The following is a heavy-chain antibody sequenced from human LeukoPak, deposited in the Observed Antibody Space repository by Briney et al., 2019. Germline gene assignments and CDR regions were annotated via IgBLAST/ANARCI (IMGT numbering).Heavy chain of an antibody. CDR3: ARRRSGSSGYYYHWDY. CDR1: GYSLTSYW. J-gene: IGHJ4*02. V-gene: IGHV5-51*03. CDR2: IYPGDSDT. Sequence: GESLKISCKGSGYSLTSYWIGWVRQMPGKGLEWMGIIYPGDSDTRYSPSFQGQVTISADKSISTAYLQWSSLKASDTAMYYCARRRSGSSGYYYHWDYWGQGTLVTVSS. D-gene: IGHD3-22*01.